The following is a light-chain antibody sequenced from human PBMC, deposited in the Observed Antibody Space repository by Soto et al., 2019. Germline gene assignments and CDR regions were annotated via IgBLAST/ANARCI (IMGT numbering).Light chain of an antibody. Sequence: EIVLTQSPATLSLSPGERATLSCRASQGVSSYLAWYQQKPGQAPRLLIYDASNRATGIPARFSGSGSGTDFTLTISSLETEDFAVYYCQQRSKWALTFGGWTKVDIK. CDR3: QQRSKWALT. V-gene: IGKV3-11*01. J-gene: IGKJ4*01. CDR2: DAS. CDR1: QGVSSY.